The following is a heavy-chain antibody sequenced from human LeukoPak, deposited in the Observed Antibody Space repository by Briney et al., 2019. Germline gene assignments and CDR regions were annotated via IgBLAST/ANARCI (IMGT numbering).Heavy chain of an antibody. CDR3: ARGLHGWFDP. CDR2: ISSSSSYI. CDR1: GFTFSSYS. Sequence: PGGSLRLSCAASGFTFSSYSMNWVRQAPGKGLEWVSSISSSSSYIYYADSVKGRFTIPRDNAKNSLYLQMNSLRAEDTAVYYCARGLHGWFDPWGQGTLVTVSS. J-gene: IGHJ5*02. V-gene: IGHV3-21*01.